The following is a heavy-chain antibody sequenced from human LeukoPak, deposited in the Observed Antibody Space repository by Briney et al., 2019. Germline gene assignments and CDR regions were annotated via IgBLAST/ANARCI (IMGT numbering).Heavy chain of an antibody. CDR1: GGSISSFY. V-gene: IGHV4-59*01. CDR2: IYYSGST. D-gene: IGHD3-22*01. Sequence: SETLSLTCTVSGGSISSFYWSWMRQPPGQGLEWIGYIYYSGSTNYNPSLKSRVTISVDTSKNQFSLKLSSVTAADTAVYYCARCRTYYYDSSGYYIFYYWGQGTLVTVSS. CDR3: ARCRTYYYDSSGYYIFYY. J-gene: IGHJ4*02.